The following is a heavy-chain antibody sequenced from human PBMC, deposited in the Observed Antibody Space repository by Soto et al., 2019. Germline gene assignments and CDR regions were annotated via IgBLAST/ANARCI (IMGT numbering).Heavy chain of an antibody. CDR1: GGSISNYY. J-gene: IGHJ4*02. V-gene: IGHV4-4*07. Sequence: SETLSLTCAVSGGSISNYYWSWIRQSAGKGLEWIGRIYSTGSTNYNPSLKSRVTMLVDTPKNQFSLKLNSVTAADTAVYYCARGKYYSDSSGSWGFDYWGQGTLVTV. D-gene: IGHD3-22*01. CDR3: ARGKYYSDSSGSWGFDY. CDR2: IYSTGST.